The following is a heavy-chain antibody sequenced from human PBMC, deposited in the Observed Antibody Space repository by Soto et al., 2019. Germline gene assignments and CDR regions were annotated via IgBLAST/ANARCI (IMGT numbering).Heavy chain of an antibody. CDR1: GGSISSYY. CDR3: ARDGTAATDYYGMDV. V-gene: IGHV4-59*01. D-gene: IGHD2-2*01. CDR2: IYYSGST. Sequence: PSETLSLTCTVSGGSISSYYWSWIRQHPGKGLEWIGYIYYSGSTNYNPSLKSRVTISVDTSKNQFSLKLSSVTAADTAVYYCARDGTAATDYYGMDVWGQGTTVTVSS. J-gene: IGHJ6*02.